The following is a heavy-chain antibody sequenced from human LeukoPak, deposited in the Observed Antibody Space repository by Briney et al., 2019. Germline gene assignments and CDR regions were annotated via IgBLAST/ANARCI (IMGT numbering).Heavy chain of an antibody. V-gene: IGHV4-34*01. CDR3: ARAPSTLSRYSGSYYRP. CDR2: INHSGST. J-gene: IGHJ5*02. CDR1: GRSFSGYY. Sequence: SETLSLTCAVYGRSFSGYYWSWIRQPPGKGLEWIGEINHSGSTNYNPSLKSRVTISVDTSKNQFSLKLRSVTAADTAVYYCARAPSTLSRYSGSYYRPWGQGTLVTVSS. D-gene: IGHD1-26*01.